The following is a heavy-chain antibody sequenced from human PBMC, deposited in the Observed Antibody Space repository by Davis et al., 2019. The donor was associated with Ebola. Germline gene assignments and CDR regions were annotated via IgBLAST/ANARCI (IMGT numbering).Heavy chain of an antibody. CDR3: AKSRIAAAVLQHFDY. Sequence: GESLKISCAASGFTFRNYPMNWVRQAPGKGLEWVSYISSSSSTIYYADSVKGRFTISRDNAKNSLYLQMNSLRVEDTAVYYCAKSRIAAAVLQHFDYWGQGTLVTVSS. J-gene: IGHJ4*02. D-gene: IGHD6-13*01. V-gene: IGHV3-48*01. CDR1: GFTFRNYP. CDR2: ISSSSSTI.